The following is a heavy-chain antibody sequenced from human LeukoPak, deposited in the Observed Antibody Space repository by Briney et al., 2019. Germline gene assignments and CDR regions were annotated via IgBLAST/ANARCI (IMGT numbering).Heavy chain of an antibody. Sequence: SETLSLTCTVSGGSISSYYWSWIRQPPGKGLEWIGYIYYSGSTNYNPSLKSRVTISVDTSKNQFSLKLSSVTAADTAVYYCARGVRGYCSSTSCPQPSTYYYYYGMDVWGQGTTVTVSS. D-gene: IGHD2-2*01. CDR2: IYYSGST. V-gene: IGHV4-59*12. CDR3: ARGVRGYCSSTSCPQPSTYYYYYGMDV. J-gene: IGHJ6*02. CDR1: GGSISSYY.